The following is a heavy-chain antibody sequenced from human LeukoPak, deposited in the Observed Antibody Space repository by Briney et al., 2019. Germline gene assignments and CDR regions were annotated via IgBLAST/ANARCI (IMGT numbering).Heavy chain of an antibody. CDR3: ARDERDTCGVDCYYFDY. Sequence: ASVKVSCKASGYTFTGYYMHWVRQAPGQGLGWMGWINPNSGGTNHEQKFQGRVTMTRDTSISTAYMELSRLRSDDTAVYYCARDERDTCGVDCYYFDYWGQGTLVTVSS. J-gene: IGHJ4*02. CDR1: GYTFTGYY. CDR2: INPNSGGT. V-gene: IGHV1-2*02. D-gene: IGHD2-21*02.